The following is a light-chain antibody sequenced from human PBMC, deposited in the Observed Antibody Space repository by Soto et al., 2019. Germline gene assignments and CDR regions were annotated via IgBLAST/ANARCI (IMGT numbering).Light chain of an antibody. V-gene: IGKV1-5*01. CDR3: QQYNSYSMYT. J-gene: IGKJ2*01. CDR1: QSISSW. CDR2: DAS. Sequence: DIQMTQSPSTLSASVGDRVTITCRASQSISSWLAWYQQKPGKAPKLLIYDASSLESGVPSRCSGSGSGTEFTLTIRSLQPDDFATYDCQQYNSYSMYTLGQGTKLEIK.